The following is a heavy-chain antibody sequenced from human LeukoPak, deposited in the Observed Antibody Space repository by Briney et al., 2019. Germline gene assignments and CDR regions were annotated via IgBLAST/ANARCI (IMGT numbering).Heavy chain of an antibody. Sequence: PSETLSLTCTVSGDSINNDGYRWTWIRQHPGKGLEWIGYIHNSGGTAYNPSLRSRVSISLDTSLDQFSLTLHSVTAADTAVYYCARDFTKTASPDAFDFWGQGTLVAVSS. V-gene: IGHV4-31*03. J-gene: IGHJ3*01. CDR3: ARDFTKTASPDAFDF. CDR2: IHNSGGT. CDR1: GDSINNDGYR. D-gene: IGHD1-1*01.